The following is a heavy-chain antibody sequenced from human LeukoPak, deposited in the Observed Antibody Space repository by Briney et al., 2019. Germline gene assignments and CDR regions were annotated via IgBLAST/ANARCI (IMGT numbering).Heavy chain of an antibody. CDR2: IYYSGST. J-gene: IGHJ3*02. CDR3: ARRMAGGGVPNAFDI. Sequence: SETLSLTCAVYGGSFSGYYWSWIRQPPGKGLEWIGYIYYSGSTNYNPSLKSRVTISVDTSKNQFSLKLSSVTAADTAVYYCARRMAGGGVPNAFDIWGQGTMVTVSS. V-gene: IGHV4-59*08. D-gene: IGHD2-8*02. CDR1: GGSFSGYY.